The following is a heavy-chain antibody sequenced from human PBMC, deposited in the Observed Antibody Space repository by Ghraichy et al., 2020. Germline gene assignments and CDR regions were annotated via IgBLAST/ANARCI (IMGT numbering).Heavy chain of an antibody. Sequence: SETLSLTCTVSGASISSYYWSWIRQPPGKGLQWIGYVYYTGSTNSNPSLKSRVTISVDTSKNQFSLKLSSVTAADTAVYYCAREGLGDLDDAFDIWGPGKLAPVS. V-gene: IGHV4-59*01. CDR1: GASISSYY. D-gene: IGHD3-16*01. CDR3: AREGLGDLDDAFDI. CDR2: VYYTGST. J-gene: IGHJ3*02.